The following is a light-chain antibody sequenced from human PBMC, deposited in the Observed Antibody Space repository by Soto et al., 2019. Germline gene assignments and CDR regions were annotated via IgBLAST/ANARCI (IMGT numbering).Light chain of an antibody. CDR3: SSYAGSNNYVV. V-gene: IGLV2-8*01. Sequence: QSALTQPPSASGSPGQSVTISCTGTSSDGGGYDYVSWYQQHPGKAPKLMIYEVIKRPSGVPDSFSGSKSGNTASLTVSGLQAEDEANYYCSSYAGSNNYVVFGGGTKLTVL. CDR2: EVI. CDR1: SSDGGGYDY. J-gene: IGLJ2*01.